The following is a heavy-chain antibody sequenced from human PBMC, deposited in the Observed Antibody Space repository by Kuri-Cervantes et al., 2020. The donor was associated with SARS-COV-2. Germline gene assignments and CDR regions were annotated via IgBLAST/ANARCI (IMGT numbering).Heavy chain of an antibody. CDR3: VRDGDHWNFDY. Sequence: GGSLRLSCAASGFTFSSYSMNWVRQAPGKGPEWVSSISSSSSYIYYADSVKGRFTISRDNAKNSLYLQMNSLRAEDTAVYYCVRDGDHWNFDYWGQGTLVTVSS. D-gene: IGHD1-1*01. J-gene: IGHJ4*02. V-gene: IGHV3-21*01. CDR2: ISSSSSYI. CDR1: GFTFSSYS.